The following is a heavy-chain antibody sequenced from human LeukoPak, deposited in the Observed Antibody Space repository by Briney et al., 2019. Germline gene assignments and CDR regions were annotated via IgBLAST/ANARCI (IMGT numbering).Heavy chain of an antibody. V-gene: IGHV3-23*01. D-gene: IGHD3-22*01. CDR1: GFTFSSYG. Sequence: GGSLRLSCAASGFTFSSYGMSWVRQAPGKGLEWVSAISGSGGSTYYADSVKGRFTISRDNSKNTLYLQMNSLRAEDTAVYYCAKDRRYYYDSSGLSYWGQGTLVTVSS. CDR2: ISGSGGST. CDR3: AKDRRYYYDSSGLSY. J-gene: IGHJ4*02.